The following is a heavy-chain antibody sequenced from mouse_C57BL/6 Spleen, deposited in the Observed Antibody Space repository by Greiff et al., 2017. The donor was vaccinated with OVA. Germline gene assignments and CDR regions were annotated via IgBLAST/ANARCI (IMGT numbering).Heavy chain of an antibody. V-gene: IGHV3-6*01. J-gene: IGHJ2*01. CDR1: GYSITSGYY. CDR3: ARVTTVVSPYFDY. D-gene: IGHD1-1*01. CDR2: ISYDGSN. Sequence: ESGPGLVKPSQSLSLTCSVTGYSITSGYYWNCIRQFPGNKLEWMGYISYDGSNNYNPSLKNRISITRDTSKNQFFLKLNSVTTEDTATYYCARVTTVVSPYFDYWGQGTTLTVSS.